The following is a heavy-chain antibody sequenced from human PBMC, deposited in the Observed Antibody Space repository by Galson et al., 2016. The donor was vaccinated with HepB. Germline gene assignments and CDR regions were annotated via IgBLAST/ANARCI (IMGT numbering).Heavy chain of an antibody. V-gene: IGHV3-53*01. Sequence: SLRLSCAASGLTVSSNYMSWVRQAPGKGLEWVSVIYRGGGTYYADSVQGRFTTSRDNSKNTVFLEMNSLRAEDTAVYYCGTESYLKGHSIVVAAPSQTWGRGTLVTVSS. CDR3: GTESYLKGHSIVVAAPSQT. CDR2: IYRGGGT. D-gene: IGHD2-15*01. CDR1: GLTVSSNY. J-gene: IGHJ5*02.